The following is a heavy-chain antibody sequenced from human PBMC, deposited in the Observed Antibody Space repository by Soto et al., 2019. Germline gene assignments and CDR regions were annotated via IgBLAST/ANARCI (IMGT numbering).Heavy chain of an antibody. Sequence: GGSLRLSCAASGFTFSSYAMSWVRQAPGKGLEWVSAISGSGGSTYYADSVKGRFTISRDNSKNTLYLQMNSLGAEDTAVYYCAKVGPYYDILTGYYIRESFYYYMDVWGKGTTVTVSS. D-gene: IGHD3-9*01. CDR1: GFTFSSYA. J-gene: IGHJ6*03. V-gene: IGHV3-23*01. CDR3: AKVGPYYDILTGYYIRESFYYYMDV. CDR2: ISGSGGST.